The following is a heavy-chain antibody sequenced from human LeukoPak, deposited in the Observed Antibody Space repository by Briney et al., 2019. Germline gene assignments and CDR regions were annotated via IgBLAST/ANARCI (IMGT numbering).Heavy chain of an antibody. CDR2: INPNSGGT. CDR1: GYTFIDYY. Sequence: ASVKVSCKASGYTFIDYYINWVRQAPGQGLEWMGWINPNSGGTKYAQKFRGRVTLTRDTSINTAYMELSRPISDDTAVYYCAGNYKILTGYYDDDGFDIWGQGTKVTVSS. J-gene: IGHJ3*02. V-gene: IGHV1-2*02. CDR3: AGNYKILTGYYDDDGFDI. D-gene: IGHD3-9*01.